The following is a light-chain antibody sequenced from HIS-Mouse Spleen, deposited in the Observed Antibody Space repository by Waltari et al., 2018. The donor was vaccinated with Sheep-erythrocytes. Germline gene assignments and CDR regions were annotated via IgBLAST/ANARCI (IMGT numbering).Light chain of an antibody. CDR2: DVS. Sequence: QSALTQPRPVSGSPGQSVTISSTRTSRDVGGYNYVSRYQQHPGKAPKLMIYDVSKRPSGVPDRFSGSKSGNTASLTISGLQAEDEADYYCCSYAGSYNHVFATGTKVTVL. V-gene: IGLV2-11*01. J-gene: IGLJ1*01. CDR1: SRDVGGYNY. CDR3: CSYAGSYNHV.